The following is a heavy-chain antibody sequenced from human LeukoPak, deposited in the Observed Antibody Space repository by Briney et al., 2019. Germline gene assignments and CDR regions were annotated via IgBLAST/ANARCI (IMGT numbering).Heavy chain of an antibody. Sequence: PGGSLRLSCAASGFIFNNYGMYWVRQAPGKGLEWVALTSHDGTNSYYADSVKGRFTISRDNSKNTLYLQMNSLRAEDTAVYYCARERSSSWYGDGFDYWGQGTLVTVSS. CDR2: TSHDGTNS. CDR1: GFIFNNYG. CDR3: ARERSSSWYGDGFDY. V-gene: IGHV3-30*03. D-gene: IGHD6-13*01. J-gene: IGHJ4*02.